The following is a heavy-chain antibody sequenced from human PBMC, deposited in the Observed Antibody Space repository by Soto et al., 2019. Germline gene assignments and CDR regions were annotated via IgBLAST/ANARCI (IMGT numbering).Heavy chain of an antibody. J-gene: IGHJ4*02. CDR3: ARGAPISPGTFDF. CDR1: GFTVSSTY. V-gene: IGHV3-53*01. D-gene: IGHD5-12*01. Sequence: GGSLRLSCAASGFTVSSTYMSWVRQAPGKGLEWVSIIYSGGSTYYADSVKGRFTLSRDNSKNTLYLQMNDLRAEDTAVYYCARGAPISPGTFDFWGQGTLVTVSS. CDR2: IYSGGST.